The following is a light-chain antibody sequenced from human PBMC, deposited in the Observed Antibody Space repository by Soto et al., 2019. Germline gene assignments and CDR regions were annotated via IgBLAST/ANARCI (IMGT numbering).Light chain of an antibody. CDR1: RSDVGGYNY. CDR2: DVS. CDR3: CSYAGNYVYV. V-gene: IGLV2-11*01. Sequence: QSVLTQPRSVSGSPGQSVTISCTGARSDVGGYNYVSWYQQHAGKAPKLMIYDVSKRPSGVPDRFSASKSGNTASLTISGLQAEDEADYYCCSYAGNYVYVFGTGTKLTVL. J-gene: IGLJ1*01.